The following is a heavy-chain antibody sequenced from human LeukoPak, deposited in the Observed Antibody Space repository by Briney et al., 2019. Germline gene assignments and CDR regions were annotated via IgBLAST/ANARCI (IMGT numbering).Heavy chain of an antibody. Sequence: SETLSLTCTVSGGSISSSSYYWGWIRQPPGKGLEWIGSIYYSGSTYYNPSLKSRVTISVDTSKNQFSLKLSSVTAADTAVYYCASVRVVPAARGVWEIDYWGQGTLVTVSS. CDR2: IYYSGST. V-gene: IGHV4-39*07. CDR1: GGSISSSSYY. J-gene: IGHJ4*02. D-gene: IGHD2-2*01. CDR3: ASVRVVPAARGVWEIDY.